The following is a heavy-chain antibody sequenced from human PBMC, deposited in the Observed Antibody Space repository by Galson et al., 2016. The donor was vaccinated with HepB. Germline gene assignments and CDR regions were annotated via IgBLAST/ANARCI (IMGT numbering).Heavy chain of an antibody. J-gene: IGHJ5*02. Sequence: SVKVSCKASGGTFSIFAFSWVRQAPGQGLEWMGGIIPTLGTRNYAQKFQGRVTITADESTSTVYMELTSLRSEDTAVYYCAKDPRGDILGLASPGYWLDPWGQGTLVTVSS. CDR1: GGTFSIFA. CDR3: AKDPRGDILGLASPGYWLDP. CDR2: IIPTLGTR. D-gene: IGHD3-9*01. V-gene: IGHV1-69*13.